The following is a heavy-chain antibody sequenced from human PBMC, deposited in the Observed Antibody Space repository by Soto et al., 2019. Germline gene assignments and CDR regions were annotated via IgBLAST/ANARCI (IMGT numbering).Heavy chain of an antibody. Sequence: ASVKVSCKSSGYTFINYYVHWVRPAPGPGLAWLGMINPSGGRTTYPQKFQGRVPLPRDTSPSTVYVELSSLRSDDTAVFYCAREKASTSLLTHYYYAMDVWGQGTTVTVSS. V-gene: IGHV1-46*01. CDR3: AREKASTSLLTHYYYAMDV. J-gene: IGHJ6*02. CDR2: INPSGGRT. CDR1: GYTFINYY.